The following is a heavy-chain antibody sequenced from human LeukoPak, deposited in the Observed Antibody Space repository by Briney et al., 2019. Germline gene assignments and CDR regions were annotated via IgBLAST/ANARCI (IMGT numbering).Heavy chain of an antibody. D-gene: IGHD3-22*01. V-gene: IGHV3-23*01. Sequence: AGGSLRLSCAASGFTFSSYAMSWVRQAPGKGLGWVSAISGSGGSTYYADSVKGRFTISRDNSKNTLYLQMNSLRAEDTAVYYCAKVVVGGSGCFDYWGQGTLVTVSS. CDR1: GFTFSSYA. J-gene: IGHJ4*02. CDR2: ISGSGGST. CDR3: AKVVVGGSGCFDY.